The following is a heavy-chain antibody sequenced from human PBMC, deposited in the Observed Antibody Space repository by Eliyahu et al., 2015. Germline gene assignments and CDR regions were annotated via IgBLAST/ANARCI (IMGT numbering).Heavy chain of an antibody. CDR1: GFXLXTSXMR. J-gene: IGHJ4*02. D-gene: IGHD7-27*01. Sequence: QVTLKESGPALVKPTQTLTLTXTFSGFXLXTSXMRVTWIRQPPGKALEWLARIDWTDDAFYSPTLKTRLTIFKDTSKNQVVLIMTNMDPVDTATYYCARIETGEGRYYFDYWGQGSLVTVSS. V-gene: IGHV2-70*04. CDR3: ARIETGEGRYYFDY. CDR2: IDWTDDA.